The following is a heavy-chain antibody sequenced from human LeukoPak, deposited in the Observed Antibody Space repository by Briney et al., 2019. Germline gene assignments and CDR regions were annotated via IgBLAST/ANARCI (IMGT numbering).Heavy chain of an antibody. J-gene: IGHJ6*03. CDR1: GFTFSSYA. CDR3: AKASYGSRNPYYYYYMDV. CDR2: ISGSGGST. V-gene: IGHV3-23*01. D-gene: IGHD5-18*01. Sequence: GGSLRLSCAASGFTFSSYAMSWVRQAPGKGLEWVSAISGSGGSTYYADSVKGRFTISRDNSKNTLYLQMNSLRAEDTAVYYCAKASYGSRNPYYYYYMDVWGKGTTVTVSS.